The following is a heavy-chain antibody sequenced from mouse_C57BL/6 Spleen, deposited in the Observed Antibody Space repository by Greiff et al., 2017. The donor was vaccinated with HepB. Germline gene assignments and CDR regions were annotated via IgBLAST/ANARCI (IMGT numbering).Heavy chain of an antibody. CDR3: ARGTYSNLGYFDV. Sequence: VQLQQSGPELVKPGASVKISCKASGYSFTSYYIHWVKQRPGQGLEWIGWIYPGSGNTKYNEKFKGKATLTADTSSSTAYMQLSSLTSEDSAVYYCARGTYSNLGYFDVWGTGTTVTVSS. V-gene: IGHV1-66*01. J-gene: IGHJ1*03. D-gene: IGHD2-5*01. CDR2: IYPGSGNT. CDR1: GYSFTSYY.